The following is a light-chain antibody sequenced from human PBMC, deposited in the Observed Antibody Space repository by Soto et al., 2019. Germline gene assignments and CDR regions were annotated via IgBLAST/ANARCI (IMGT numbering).Light chain of an antibody. J-gene: IGKJ1*01. CDR2: GAS. V-gene: IGKV3-15*01. Sequence: VMTQSPATLSVSPGERATLSCWASETVATNLAWYQQKPGQAPGLLISGASTRAAGISDRFRGSGSGTEFTLTISSLRSEDSAIYYCQQYFEWPPMTFGQGTKVDI. CDR3: QQYFEWPPMT. CDR1: ETVATN.